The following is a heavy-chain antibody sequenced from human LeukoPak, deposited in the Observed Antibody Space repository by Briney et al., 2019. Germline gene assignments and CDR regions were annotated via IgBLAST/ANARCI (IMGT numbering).Heavy chain of an antibody. CDR3: ATDGYSGYGYFDY. J-gene: IGHJ4*02. CDR2: ITGRGDKT. CDR1: GFTITNYA. Sequence: GGSLRLSCSASGFTITNYAFGWVRQAPGKGLEWVSAITGRGDKTYYTDSVKGRFTLSRDNSKNTLYLQMNSLRAEDTALYYCATDGYSGYGYFDYWGQGTLVTVSS. D-gene: IGHD5-12*01. V-gene: IGHV3-23*01.